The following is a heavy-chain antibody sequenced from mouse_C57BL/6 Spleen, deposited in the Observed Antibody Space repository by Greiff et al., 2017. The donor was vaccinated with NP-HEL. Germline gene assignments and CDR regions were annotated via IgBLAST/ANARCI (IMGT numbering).Heavy chain of an antibody. CDR3: AIEITTGAMDY. Sequence: VQLQQSGAELARPGASVKMSCKASGYTFTSYTMHWVKQRPGQGLEWIGYINPSSGYTKYNQKFKDKATLTADKSASTGDMQLSSLTSEDSAVYYCAIEITTGAMDYWGQGTSVTVSS. CDR2: INPSSGYT. D-gene: IGHD1-1*01. J-gene: IGHJ4*01. CDR1: GYTFTSYT. V-gene: IGHV1-4*01.